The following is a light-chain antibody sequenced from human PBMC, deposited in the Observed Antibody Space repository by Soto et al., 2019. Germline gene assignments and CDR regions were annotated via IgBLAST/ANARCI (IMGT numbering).Light chain of an antibody. CDR1: SSDVGGSNF. CDR3: SSYAPSDVV. V-gene: IGLV2-14*03. CDR2: DVA. Sequence: QSALTQPASVSASPGQSITISCTGTSSDVGGSNFVSWYQQHPGKPPKLIIYDVATRPSGVSNRFSGSKSGSTASLIISRLQAADEAYYFCSSYAPSDVVFGGGTQLTVL. J-gene: IGLJ2*01.